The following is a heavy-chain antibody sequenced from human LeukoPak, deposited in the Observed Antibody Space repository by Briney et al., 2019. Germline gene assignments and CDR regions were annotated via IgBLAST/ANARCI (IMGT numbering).Heavy chain of an antibody. D-gene: IGHD3-22*01. CDR3: VKGGFTYYDD. Sequence: PGGSLRLSCAASGFIFSNAWMTWVRQAPEKGLEWVSTINTGDITFYANSVKGRFTISRDNSKNALFLQMNSLRAEDTAIYYCVKGGFTYYDDWGQGTLVTVSS. CDR1: GFIFSNAW. CDR2: INTGDIT. J-gene: IGHJ4*02. V-gene: IGHV3-23*01.